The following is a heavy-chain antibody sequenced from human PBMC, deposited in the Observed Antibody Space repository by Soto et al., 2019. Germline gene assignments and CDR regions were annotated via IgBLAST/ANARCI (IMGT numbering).Heavy chain of an antibody. J-gene: IGHJ6*02. CDR1: GYTFTSYA. CDR2: INAGNGNT. V-gene: IGHV1-3*01. Sequence: ASVKVSCKASGYTFTSYAMHWVRQAPGQRLEWMGWINAGNGNTKYSQKFQGRVTITRDTSASTAYMELSSLRSEDTAVYYCAREEGHPGYYGIDVWGQGATVTVPS. CDR3: AREEGHPGYYGIDV.